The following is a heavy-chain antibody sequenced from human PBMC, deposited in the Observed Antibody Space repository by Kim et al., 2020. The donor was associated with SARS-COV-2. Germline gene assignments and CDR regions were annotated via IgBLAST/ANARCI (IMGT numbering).Heavy chain of an antibody. V-gene: IGHV1-3*01. D-gene: IGHD1-1*01. Sequence: ASVKVSCKASGYSFTDYAMNWVRQAPGQGLEWMGWINAGNGNTKYSQKFQGRVTLTRDTSATTAYMELSSLRSEDTAVYYCARGIWTHHHGTYYFDYWGQGTLVTVSS. CDR1: GYSFTDYA. CDR3: ARGIWTHHHGTYYFDY. CDR2: INAGNGNT. J-gene: IGHJ4*02.